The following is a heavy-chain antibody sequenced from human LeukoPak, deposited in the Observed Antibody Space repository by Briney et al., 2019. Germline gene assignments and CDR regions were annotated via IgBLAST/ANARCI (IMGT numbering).Heavy chain of an antibody. CDR3: ASLIVAYYMDV. D-gene: IGHD2/OR15-2a*01. J-gene: IGHJ6*03. Sequence: GGSLRLSCAASGFTVSSNYMSWVRQAPGKGLEWVSVIYSGGSTYYADSVKGRFTISRDNSKNTLYLQMNSLRAEDTAVYYCASLIVAYYMDVWGKGTTVTVSS. V-gene: IGHV3-53*01. CDR1: GFTVSSNY. CDR2: IYSGGST.